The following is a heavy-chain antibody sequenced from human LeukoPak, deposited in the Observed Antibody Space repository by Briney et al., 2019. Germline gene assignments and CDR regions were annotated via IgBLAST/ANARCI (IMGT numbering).Heavy chain of an antibody. D-gene: IGHD6-6*01. CDR2: IYYSGST. J-gene: IGHJ6*02. Sequence: SETLSLTCTVSGGSISSGDYYWSWIRQPPGKGLEWIGYIYYSGSTYYNPSLKSRVTISVDTSKNQFSLKLSSVTAADTAVYYCARDTLAARPGGDYYYGMDVWGQGTTVTVSS. CDR1: GGSISSGDYY. V-gene: IGHV4-30-4*01. CDR3: ARDTLAARPGGDYYYGMDV.